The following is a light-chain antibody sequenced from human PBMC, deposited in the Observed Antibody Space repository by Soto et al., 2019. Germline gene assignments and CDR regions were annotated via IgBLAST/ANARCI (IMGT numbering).Light chain of an antibody. CDR3: SLYTSENTYV. Sequence: QSVLTQPPSVSGSPGQSVTISCTGTSTDFVSYNRVSWYQQPPGTARKLIIYEASNRPSGVPDRFSGSKSGNTASLTISGPQAADEVDYYCSLYTSENTYVFGTGTKVTVL. CDR2: EAS. V-gene: IGLV2-18*01. CDR1: STDFVSYNR. J-gene: IGLJ1*01.